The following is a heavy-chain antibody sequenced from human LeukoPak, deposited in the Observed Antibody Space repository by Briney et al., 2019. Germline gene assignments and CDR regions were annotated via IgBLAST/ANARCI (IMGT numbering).Heavy chain of an antibody. J-gene: IGHJ4*02. CDR3: ARDSIPKMAPVVDS. D-gene: IGHD2-21*01. CDR2: ITTRVRTS. CDR1: RFNFSDFY. V-gene: IGHV3-11*01. Sequence: GGCLRLSCEASRFNFSDFYMNSIRQARGKGLEGVAYITTRVRTSYYADCVRGRFTVSRDKAKNSLFLQMTSLRADETAIYYCARDSIPKMAPVVDSWGQGTLVIVSS.